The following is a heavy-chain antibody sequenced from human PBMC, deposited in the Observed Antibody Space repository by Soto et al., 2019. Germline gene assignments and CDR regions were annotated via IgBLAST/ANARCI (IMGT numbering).Heavy chain of an antibody. CDR3: ARDYGDY. Sequence: QVQLQESGPGLVKPSEPLSLTCTVSGGSISSYYWSWIRQPPGKGLEWIGYIYYSGSTNYNPSLKSRVAISVDTSKNQFSLKLSSVTAADTAVYYCARDYGDYWGQGTLVTVSS. CDR2: IYYSGST. CDR1: GGSISSYY. V-gene: IGHV4-59*01. J-gene: IGHJ4*02. D-gene: IGHD4-17*01.